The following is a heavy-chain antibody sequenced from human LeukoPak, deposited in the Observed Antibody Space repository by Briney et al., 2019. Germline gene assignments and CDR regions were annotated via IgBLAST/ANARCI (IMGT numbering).Heavy chain of an antibody. D-gene: IGHD3-10*01. CDR1: GYTFTGYY. CDR2: INPSGGST. CDR3: AREANRGELDY. J-gene: IGHJ4*02. Sequence: ASVKVSCKASGYTFTGYYMHWVRQAPGQGLEWMGIINPSGGSTNYAQKFQGRVTMTRDTSISTAYMELSRLRSDDTAVYYCAREANRGELDYWGQGTLVTVSS. V-gene: IGHV1-2*02.